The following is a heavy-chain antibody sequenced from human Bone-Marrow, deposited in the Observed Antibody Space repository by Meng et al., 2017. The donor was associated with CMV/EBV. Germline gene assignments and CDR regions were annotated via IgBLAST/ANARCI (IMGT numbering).Heavy chain of an antibody. Sequence: GGSLRLSCEASGFIFSNYWMTWACQAPGKGLEWVANIKGDGSENFYLDSVKSRFTISRDNAKNSLYLQMTSLRAEDTAVYYCATNLYSASSGDYWGQGTRVTVSS. CDR3: ATNLYSASSGDY. CDR2: IKGDGSEN. V-gene: IGHV3-7*01. D-gene: IGHD6-6*01. CDR1: GFIFSNYW. J-gene: IGHJ4*02.